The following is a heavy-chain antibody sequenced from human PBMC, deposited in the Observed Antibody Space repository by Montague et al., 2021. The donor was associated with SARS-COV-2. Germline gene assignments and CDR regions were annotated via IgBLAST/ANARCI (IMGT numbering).Heavy chain of an antibody. CDR2: LHYSGNG. V-gene: IGHV4-39*01. J-gene: IGHJ5*01. D-gene: IGHD1-14*01. CDR3: VRHVLAESSVNWFDS. Sequence: SETLSLTCSVSGGSIRSDNYYWGWIRQTPGKGLEWIVSLHYSGNGYYSSSLRSRVNMFADTSNNQFSLSLRSVTATDTAVYYCVRHVLAESSVNWFDSWGRGTLVTVSS. CDR1: GGSIRSDNYY.